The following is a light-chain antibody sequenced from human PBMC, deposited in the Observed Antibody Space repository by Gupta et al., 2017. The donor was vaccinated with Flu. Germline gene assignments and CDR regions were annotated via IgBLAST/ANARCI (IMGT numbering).Light chain of an antibody. J-gene: IGKJ4*01. CDR2: AAS. CDR1: QSISSY. Sequence: PSSLSASVGDRVTITCRASQSISSYLNWYQQKPGKAPKLLIYAASSLQSGVPSRFSGSGSGTDFTLTISRLQPEDFATYYCQQSDSSPITFGGGTKVEIK. CDR3: QQSDSSPIT. V-gene: IGKV1-39*01.